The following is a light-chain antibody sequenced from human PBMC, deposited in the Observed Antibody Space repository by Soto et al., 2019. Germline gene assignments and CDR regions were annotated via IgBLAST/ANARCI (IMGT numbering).Light chain of an antibody. V-gene: IGKV3-11*01. J-gene: IGKJ2*01. CDR1: EGVSRY. CDR2: DAS. Sequence: EIVLTQSRATLSLSPGNRATLSCRASEGVSRYLAWYQQKPGQAPRRLIYDASSRAAGIPARFSGSGSGTDFTVTITSLEPEDFAVYNCQQYHNWPPQYTFGQGTKLQIK. CDR3: QQYHNWPPQYT.